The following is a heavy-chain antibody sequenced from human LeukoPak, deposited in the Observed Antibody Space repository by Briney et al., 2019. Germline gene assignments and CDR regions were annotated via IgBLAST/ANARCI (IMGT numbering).Heavy chain of an antibody. J-gene: IGHJ3*02. CDR3: ARQALFMVRGLISAFDI. CDR1: GFTFSDYD. V-gene: IGHV3-11*01. CDR2: ISSSGNTV. Sequence: GGSLRLSCVVSGFTFSDYDMTWIRQAPGKGLEWVSHISSSGNTVYYADSVKGRFTVSRDNAKNSLFLQADSLRAEDTAVYYCARQALFMVRGLISAFDIWGQGTKVTVSS. D-gene: IGHD3-10*01.